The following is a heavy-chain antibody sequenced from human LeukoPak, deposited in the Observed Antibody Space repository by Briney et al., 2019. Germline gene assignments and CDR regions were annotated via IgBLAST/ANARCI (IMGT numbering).Heavy chain of an antibody. V-gene: IGHV3-33*01. CDR2: IWYDGSNK. CDR1: GFTFRSYG. CDR3: ARDPGVRWLVGFDY. D-gene: IGHD6-19*01. J-gene: IGHJ4*02. Sequence: GSLILSCAASGFTFRSYGMHWVRQAPGKGLEWVAVIWYDGSNKYYADSVKGRFTISRDNSKDKLYLQMGSLSAEDTAVYYCARDPGVRWLVGFDYWGQGTLVTVSS.